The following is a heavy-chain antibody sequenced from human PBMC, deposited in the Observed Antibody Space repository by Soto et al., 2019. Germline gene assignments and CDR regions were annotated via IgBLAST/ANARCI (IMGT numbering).Heavy chain of an antibody. CDR2: ISSSSSYI. V-gene: IGHV3-21*01. D-gene: IGHD3-3*01. CDR3: PRAFGVVTLIPYYYYGMDV. CDR1: GFTFSSYS. J-gene: IGHJ6*02. Sequence: GGSLRLSCAASGFTFSSYSMNWVRQAPGKGLEWVSSISSSSSYIYYADSVKGRFTISRDNAKNSLYLQMNSLRAEDTAVYYCPRAFGVVTLIPYYYYGMDVWGQGTTVTVSS.